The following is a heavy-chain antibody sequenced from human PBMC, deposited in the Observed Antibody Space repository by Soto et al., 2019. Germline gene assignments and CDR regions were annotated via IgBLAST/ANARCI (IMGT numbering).Heavy chain of an antibody. CDR2: ISSSSSYI. Sequence: GGSLRLSCAASGFTFSSYSMNWVRQAPGKGLEWVSSISSSSSYIYYADSVKGRFTISRDNAKNSLYLQMNSLRAEDTAVYYCQAWIQLWLQGSVYHGMDVWGQGTTVTVSS. CDR3: QAWIQLWLQGSVYHGMDV. V-gene: IGHV3-21*01. D-gene: IGHD5-18*01. J-gene: IGHJ6*02. CDR1: GFTFSSYS.